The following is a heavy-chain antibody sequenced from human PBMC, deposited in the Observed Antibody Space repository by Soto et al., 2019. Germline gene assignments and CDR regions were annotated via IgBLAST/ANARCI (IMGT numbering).Heavy chain of an antibody. D-gene: IGHD3-9*01. V-gene: IGHV4-39*01. Sequence: SETLSLTCIVSGGSISSSSYYWGWIRQPPGKGLEWIGSLYYSDYTDSNPSLRSRVTISVDTSRNQFSLNLTSVTAADTAVYYCARHLYYDISPGYLRPYHYYGMDVWGQGTTVTVSS. CDR1: GGSISSSSYY. J-gene: IGHJ6*02. CDR3: ARHLYYDISPGYLRPYHYYGMDV. CDR2: LYYSDYT.